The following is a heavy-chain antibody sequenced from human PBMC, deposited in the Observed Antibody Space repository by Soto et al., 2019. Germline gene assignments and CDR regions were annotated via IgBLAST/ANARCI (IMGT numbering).Heavy chain of an antibody. J-gene: IGHJ4*02. Sequence: QVQLQESGPGLVKPSETLSLTCTVSGGSVSAGAYYWTWIRQPPGKELEWIGYIYYSGSTTYNPSLKSRVTISIDTSKNQFSLKLTSATAADTAVYYCARDIRGYSRAFDYWGQGALVTVSS. D-gene: IGHD5-18*01. V-gene: IGHV4-61*08. CDR1: GGSVSAGAYY. CDR2: IYYSGST. CDR3: ARDIRGYSRAFDY.